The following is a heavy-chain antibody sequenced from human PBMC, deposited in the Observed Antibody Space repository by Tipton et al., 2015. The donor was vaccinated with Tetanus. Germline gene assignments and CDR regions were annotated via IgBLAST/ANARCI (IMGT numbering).Heavy chain of an antibody. CDR3: NIPDFDLCGGDCYVN. D-gene: IGHD2-21*02. V-gene: IGHV3-15*05. CDR1: GFSFSNKW. J-gene: IGHJ6*02. CDR2: IKSRNDDGTT. Sequence: SLRLSCAASGFSFSNKWMSWVRQAPGKGLEWVGRIKSRNDDGTTEYAAPVKGRFTISRDDSRDMLYLQMNSLKTEDTAVYYCNIPDFDLCGGDCYVNWGQGTSVTVSS.